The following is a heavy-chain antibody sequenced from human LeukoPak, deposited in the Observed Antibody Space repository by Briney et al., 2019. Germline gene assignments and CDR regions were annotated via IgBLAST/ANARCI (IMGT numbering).Heavy chain of an antibody. D-gene: IGHD1-26*01. J-gene: IGHJ4*02. CDR2: ISYDGSNK. Sequence: GGSLRLSCAASGFTFSSYAMHWVRQAPGKGLEWVAVISYDGSNKYYADSVKGRFTISRDNSKNTLYLQMNSRRAEDTAVYYCARDQEGATGYWGQGTLVTVSS. CDR3: ARDQEGATGY. CDR1: GFTFSSYA. V-gene: IGHV3-30-3*01.